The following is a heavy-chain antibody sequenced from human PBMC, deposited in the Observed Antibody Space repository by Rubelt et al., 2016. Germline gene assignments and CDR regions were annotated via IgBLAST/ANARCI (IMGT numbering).Heavy chain of an antibody. D-gene: IGHD6-13*01. J-gene: IGHJ4*02. Sequence: EVQLVESGGGVVQPGGSLRLSCAASGFTFDDYAMHWVLQAPGKGLEWVSLLSGDGGSTYYADSVKGRFTISRNNSKNSRYMQMNSRRTEDTALYYCAKGYSSSWYGKIDYWGQGTLVTVSS. CDR3: AKGYSSSWYGKIDY. CDR2: LSGDGGST. V-gene: IGHV3-43*02. CDR1: GFTFDDYA.